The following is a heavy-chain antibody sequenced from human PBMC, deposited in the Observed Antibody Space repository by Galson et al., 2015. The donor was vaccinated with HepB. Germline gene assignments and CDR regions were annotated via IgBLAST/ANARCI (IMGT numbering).Heavy chain of an antibody. J-gene: IGHJ4*02. D-gene: IGHD2-2*01. V-gene: IGHV3-23*01. Sequence: SLRLSCAASGFTFSSYAMSWVRQAPGRGLEWVSGLSSSGGTTYYADSVQGRFTISRDNSKNTLYLQMNSLRAEDTAVYYCAKDQGGRRHGSSSSCALDFWGQGTLVTVSS. CDR1: GFTFSSYA. CDR3: AKDQGGRRHGSSSSCALDF. CDR2: LSSSGGTT.